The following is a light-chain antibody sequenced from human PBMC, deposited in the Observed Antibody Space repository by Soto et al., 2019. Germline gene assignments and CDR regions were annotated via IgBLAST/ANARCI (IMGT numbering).Light chain of an antibody. CDR1: QGIATF. Sequence: DIQLTQSPSFLSASVGDRVTITCRASQGIATFLAWFRQKPGKAPKLLIYPASTLQSGVPSRFGGSASGTDFTLTISSLQPEDFATYHCQQLNSLPLTFGGGTKVEIK. CDR2: PAS. CDR3: QQLNSLPLT. V-gene: IGKV1-9*01. J-gene: IGKJ4*01.